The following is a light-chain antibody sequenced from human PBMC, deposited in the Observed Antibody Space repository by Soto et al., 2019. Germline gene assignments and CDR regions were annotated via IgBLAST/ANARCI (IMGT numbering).Light chain of an antibody. Sequence: EIVMTQSPATLSVSPGERATLSCRASQSVSSNLAWYQQKPGQAPRLLIYGASTRATGIPARFSGSGSGTEFTLTISSLQSEDFAVSYCQHYNNWPRTFGQGTKVEIE. CDR3: QHYNNWPRT. CDR2: GAS. CDR1: QSVSSN. J-gene: IGKJ1*01. V-gene: IGKV3-15*01.